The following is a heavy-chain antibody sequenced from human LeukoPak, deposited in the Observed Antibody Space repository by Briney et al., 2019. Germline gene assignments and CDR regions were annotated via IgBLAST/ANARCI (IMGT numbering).Heavy chain of an antibody. CDR3: ARATEYYDSSGYYYYFDY. D-gene: IGHD3-22*01. J-gene: IGHJ4*02. CDR2: IYYSGST. V-gene: IGHV4-31*03. Sequence: SETLSLTCTVSGGSISSGGYYWSWIRQHPGTGLEWIGYIYYSGSTYYNPSLKSRVTISVDTSKNQFSLKLSSVTAADTAVYYCARATEYYDSSGYYYYFDYWGQGTLVTVSS. CDR1: GGSISSGGYY.